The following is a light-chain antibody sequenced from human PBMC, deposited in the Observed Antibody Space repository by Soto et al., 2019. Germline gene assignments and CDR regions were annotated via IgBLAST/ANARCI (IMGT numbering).Light chain of an antibody. CDR1: QTVLYSSNKRNY. Sequence: IVMTQSPDSLAVSLGERATINCKSSQTVLYSSNKRNYLAWYQQKPGQPPKLLIYWASTRESGVPDRFSGSGSGTDFTLTISSLQAEDVAVSFCQQYYTTPPVTFGQGTRLEIK. CDR2: WAS. V-gene: IGKV4-1*01. J-gene: IGKJ5*01. CDR3: QQYYTTPPVT.